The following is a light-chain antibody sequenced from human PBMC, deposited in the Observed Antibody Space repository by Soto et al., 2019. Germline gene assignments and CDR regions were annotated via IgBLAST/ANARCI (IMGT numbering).Light chain of an antibody. V-gene: IGKV3D-20*01. CDR2: DAS. Sequence: EVVLTQSPATLSLSPGERATLSCGASQSVGSSYLAWYQQKPGLAPRLLIYDASSRATGIPDRFSGSGSGTDFTLTISRLEPVDFAVYYCQQYGSSPLTFGGGTKVEIK. CDR3: QQYGSSPLT. J-gene: IGKJ4*01. CDR1: QSVGSSY.